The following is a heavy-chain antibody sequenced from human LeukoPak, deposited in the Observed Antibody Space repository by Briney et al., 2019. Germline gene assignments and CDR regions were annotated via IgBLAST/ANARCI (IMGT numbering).Heavy chain of an antibody. CDR3: ARDRRASGSYRPFDY. V-gene: IGHV1-18*01. J-gene: IGHJ4*02. CDR2: ISAYNGNT. CDR1: GYTFTSYG. D-gene: IGHD1-26*01. Sequence: ASVKVSCKASGYTFTSYGISWVRQAPGQGLEWMGWISAYNGNTNHAQKLQGRVTMTTDTSTSTAYMELRSLRSDDTAVYHCARDRRASGSYRPFDYWGQGTLVTVSS.